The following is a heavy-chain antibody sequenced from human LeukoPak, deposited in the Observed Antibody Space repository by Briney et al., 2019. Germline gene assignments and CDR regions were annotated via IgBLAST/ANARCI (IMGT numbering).Heavy chain of an antibody. CDR1: GYTFTGYY. CDR2: INPNSGGT. CDR3: ARDSGSSWYRVFYYYYMDV. J-gene: IGHJ6*03. D-gene: IGHD6-13*01. V-gene: IGHV1-2*02. Sequence: ASVKVSCKASGYTFTGYYMHWVRQAPGQGLEWMGWINPNSGGTNYAQKFQGRVTMTRDTSISTAYMELSSLRSDDTAVYYCARDSGSSWYRVFYYYYMDVWGKGTTVTVSS.